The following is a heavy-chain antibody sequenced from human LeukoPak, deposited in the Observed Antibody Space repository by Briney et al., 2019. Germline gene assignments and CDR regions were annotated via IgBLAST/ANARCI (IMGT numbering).Heavy chain of an antibody. J-gene: IGHJ5*02. CDR2: INHSEST. Sequence: PSETLSLTCAVYGGSFSGYYWSWIRQPPGKGLEWIGEINHSESTNYNPSLKSRVTISVDTSTNQFSLKLSSVTAADTAVYYCARRRGFGRGWFDPWGQGTLVTVSS. CDR3: ARRRGFGRGWFDP. D-gene: IGHD3-10*01. V-gene: IGHV4-34*01. CDR1: GGSFSGYY.